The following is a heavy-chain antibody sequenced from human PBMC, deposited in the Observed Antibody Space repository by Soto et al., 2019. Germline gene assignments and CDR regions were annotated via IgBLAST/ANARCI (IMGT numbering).Heavy chain of an antibody. CDR3: AKDIGSSWFFDY. D-gene: IGHD6-13*01. CDR2: ISWNSGSI. CDR1: GFTFNDYA. Sequence: PGGSLRLSCAASGFTFNDYAMHWVRQAPGKGLEWVSGISWNSGSIAYADSVKGRFTISRDNAKNSLYLQMNSLRTEDTALYYCAKDIGSSWFFDYWGQGTLVTVSS. J-gene: IGHJ4*02. V-gene: IGHV3-9*01.